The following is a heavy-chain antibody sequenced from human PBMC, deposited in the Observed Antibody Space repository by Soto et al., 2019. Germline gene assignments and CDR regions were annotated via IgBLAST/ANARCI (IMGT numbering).Heavy chain of an antibody. CDR1: GPTFSSYG. J-gene: IGHJ6*02. CDR3: AKSRGSGNNGMDV. D-gene: IGHD3-10*01. CDR2: ISYDGSDK. V-gene: IGHV3-30*18. Sequence: QVQLVESGGGVVQPGRSLRLSCAASGPTFSSYGMHWVRQAPGKGLEWVAGISYDGSDKYYADSVKGRFTISRDNSKNTLYLQMNSLRTEDTAVYYCAKSRGSGNNGMDVWGQGTTVTVSS.